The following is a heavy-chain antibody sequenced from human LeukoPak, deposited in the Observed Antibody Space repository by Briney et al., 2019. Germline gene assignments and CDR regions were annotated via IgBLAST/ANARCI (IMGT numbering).Heavy chain of an antibody. CDR2: ITNGGVTT. CDR3: VKLSSGSGSKFGFDS. CDR1: GFTFGSYA. J-gene: IGHJ4*02. Sequence: GGSLRLSCAASGFTFGSYAMSWVRQTPGKSLEWVSIITNGGVTTYYADSVRGRFAISRDNSKNMLYLQMNSLRAEDTAVYYCVKLSSGSGSKFGFDSWGQGTLVTVSS. D-gene: IGHD6-19*01. V-gene: IGHV3-23*01.